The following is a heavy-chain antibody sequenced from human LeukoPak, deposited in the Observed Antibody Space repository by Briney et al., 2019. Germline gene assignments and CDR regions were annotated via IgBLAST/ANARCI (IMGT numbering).Heavy chain of an antibody. CDR1: GFIFNNYD. CDR3: ARDRLNRAYCGNDCYSAAFDY. V-gene: IGHV3-30*03. D-gene: IGHD2-21*02. J-gene: IGHJ4*02. CDR2: ISRDGKRQ. Sequence: GGYLRLSCATSGFIFNNYDPHWVRQAPGKGLEWLATISRDGKRQFYTDSVKGRFTISRDDSRNTLYLQMNSLRPEDTAVYYCARDRLNRAYCGNDCYSAAFDYWGQGTLVTVSS.